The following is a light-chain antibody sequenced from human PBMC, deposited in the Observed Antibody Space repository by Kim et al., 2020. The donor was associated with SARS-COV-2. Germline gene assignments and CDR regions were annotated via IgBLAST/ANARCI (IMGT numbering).Light chain of an antibody. V-gene: IGKV1-39*01. CDR2: GAS. CDR1: QSMSYI. CDR3: QQSYTATRT. Sequence: APFGDRVSSTCRASQSMSYILYWYLQRPGKAPKLPIYGASTLHARVPSRSSGSVSGTDFSLTITSLQTEDFATYYSQQSYTATRTFGAGTKVDIK. J-gene: IGKJ4*02.